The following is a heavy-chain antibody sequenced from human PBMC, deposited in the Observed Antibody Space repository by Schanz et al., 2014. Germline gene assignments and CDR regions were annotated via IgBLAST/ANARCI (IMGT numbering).Heavy chain of an antibody. D-gene: IGHD3-22*01. J-gene: IGHJ4*02. Sequence: VQLVQSGAEVKRPGASVRVSCKASGYTFTSYDFNWVRQAPGQGLEWMGRIIPILGIANYAQKFQGRVTNTADKSTSTAYMDLSSLRPEDTAVYYCARSNYYDNSDYYNAFDYWGQGTLVTVSS. CDR3: ARSNYYDNSDYYNAFDY. CDR1: GYTFTSYD. V-gene: IGHV1-69*09. CDR2: IIPILGIA.